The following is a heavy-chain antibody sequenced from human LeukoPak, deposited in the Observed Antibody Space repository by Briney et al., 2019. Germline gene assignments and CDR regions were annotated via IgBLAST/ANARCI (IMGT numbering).Heavy chain of an antibody. CDR1: GGTFSSYA. Sequence: SVKVSCTASGGTFSSYAISWVRQAPGQGLEWMGGIIPIFGTANYAQKFQGRVTITTDESTSTAYMELSSLRSEDTAVYYCASYSGSYSYRWFDPWGQGTLVTVSS. D-gene: IGHD1-26*01. J-gene: IGHJ5*02. CDR3: ASYSGSYSYRWFDP. V-gene: IGHV1-69*05. CDR2: IIPIFGTA.